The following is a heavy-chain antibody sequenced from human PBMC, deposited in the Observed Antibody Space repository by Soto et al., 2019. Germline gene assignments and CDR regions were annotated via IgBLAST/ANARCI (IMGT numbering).Heavy chain of an antibody. D-gene: IGHD3-9*01. Sequence: GGSLRLSCAASGFTFSSYAMHWVRQAPGKGLEWVAVISYDGSNKYYADSVKGRFTISRDNSKNTLYLQMNSLRAEDTAVYYCARDLDILTGSPDANYWGQGTLVTVSS. CDR3: ARDLDILTGSPDANY. V-gene: IGHV3-30-3*01. J-gene: IGHJ4*02. CDR2: ISYDGSNK. CDR1: GFTFSSYA.